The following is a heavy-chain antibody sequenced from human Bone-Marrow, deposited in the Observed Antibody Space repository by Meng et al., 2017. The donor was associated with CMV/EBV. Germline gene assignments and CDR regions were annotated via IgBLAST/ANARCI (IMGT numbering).Heavy chain of an antibody. CDR2: INPSGGST. D-gene: IGHD3-3*01. Sequence: SVKVSCKASGYTFTSYYMHWVRQAPGQGLEWMGIINPSGGSTSYAQKFQGRVTMTRDTSTSTVYMELSSLRSEDTAVYYCARDRRVRATIFGVVTPPSGMDVWGQGTTVTVSS. CDR3: ARDRRVRATIFGVVTPPSGMDV. V-gene: IGHV1-46*01. J-gene: IGHJ6*02. CDR1: GYTFTSYY.